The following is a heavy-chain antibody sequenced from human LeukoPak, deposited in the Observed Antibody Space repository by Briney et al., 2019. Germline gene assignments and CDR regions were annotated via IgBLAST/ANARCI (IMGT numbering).Heavy chain of an antibody. CDR3: ARDQYYYDSSGYYRGWFDP. Sequence: SETLSLTCTVSGGSISSSTYYWGWIRQPPGKGLEWIGTIYYTGSTYYNPSLKSRVTISVDTSKNQFSLKLSSVTAADTAVYYCARDQYYYDSSGYYRGWFDPWGQGTLVTVSS. CDR1: GGSISSSTYY. J-gene: IGHJ5*02. CDR2: IYYTGST. V-gene: IGHV4-39*07. D-gene: IGHD3-22*01.